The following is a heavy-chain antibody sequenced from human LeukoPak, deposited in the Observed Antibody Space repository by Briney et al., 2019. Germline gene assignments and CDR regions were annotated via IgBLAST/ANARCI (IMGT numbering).Heavy chain of an antibody. CDR2: IKQDGSEK. J-gene: IGHJ6*03. D-gene: IGHD4-17*01. CDR3: AKDSDGDYEGGDYMDV. CDR1: GFTFSTYY. Sequence: GGSLRLSCAASGFTFSTYYMSWVRQAPGKGLEWVANIKQDGSEKYYVDSVKGRFTISRDNAKNSLYLQMNSLRAEDTAVYYCAKDSDGDYEGGDYMDVWGKGTTVTISS. V-gene: IGHV3-7*01.